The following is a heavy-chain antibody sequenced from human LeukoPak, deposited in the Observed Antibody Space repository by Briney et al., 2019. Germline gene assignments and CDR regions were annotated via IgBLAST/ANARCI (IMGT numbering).Heavy chain of an antibody. CDR3: ARGWGYYYDSSGYYPFDY. CDR1: GVSFSGYY. CDR2: INHSGST. D-gene: IGHD3-22*01. J-gene: IGHJ4*02. Sequence: SETLSLTCAVYGVSFSGYYWSWIRQPPGKGLEWIGEINHSGSTNYNPSLKSRVTISVDTSKNQFSLKLSSVTAADTAVYYCARGWGYYYDSSGYYPFDYWGQGTLVTVSS. V-gene: IGHV4-34*01.